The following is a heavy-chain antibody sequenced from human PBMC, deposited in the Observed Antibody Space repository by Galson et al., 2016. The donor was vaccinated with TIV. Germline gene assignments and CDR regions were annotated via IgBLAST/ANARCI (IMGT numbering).Heavy chain of an antibody. J-gene: IGHJ4*02. CDR1: GYTFITYA. D-gene: IGHD6-19*01. CDR3: ARGATSDWPFDY. CDR2: INAGNGDT. Sequence: SVKVSCKASGYTFITYAIHWVRQAPGHGLEWMGWINAGNGDTKYSQKFQGRVTISRDTSASTAYMELSSLTSEDTAMYYCARGATSDWPFDYWGQATLVTVSS. V-gene: IGHV1-3*01.